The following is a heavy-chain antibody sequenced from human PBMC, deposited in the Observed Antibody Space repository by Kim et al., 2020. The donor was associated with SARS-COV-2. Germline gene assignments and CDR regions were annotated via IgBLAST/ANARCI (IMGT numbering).Heavy chain of an antibody. V-gene: IGHV4-59*13. D-gene: IGHD3-3*01. CDR2: IYYSGST. Sequence: SETLSLTCTVSGGSISSYYWSWIRQPPGKGLEWIGYIYYSGSTNYNPSLKSRVTISVDTSKNQFSLKLSSVTAADTAVYYCARDRPYYDFWSGYPYYYYYYGMDVWGQGTTVTVSS. J-gene: IGHJ6*02. CDR3: ARDRPYYDFWSGYPYYYYYYGMDV. CDR1: GGSISSYY.